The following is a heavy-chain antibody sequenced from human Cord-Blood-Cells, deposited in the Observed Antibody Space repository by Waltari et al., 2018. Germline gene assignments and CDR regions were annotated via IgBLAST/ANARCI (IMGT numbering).Heavy chain of an antibody. D-gene: IGHD2-2*01. CDR1: GGSISSSSYY. CDR2: IDYNGST. CDR3: ARRRYCSSTSCYNWFDP. J-gene: IGHJ5*02. Sequence: QLQLQESGPGLVKPSETLSLTCTVSGGSISSSSYYWGWIRQPPGKGLEWIGSIDYNGSTSYNPSLKSRFTISVDTSKNQCSLKLSSVTAADTAVYYCARRRYCSSTSCYNWFDPWGQGTLVTVST. V-gene: IGHV4-39*01.